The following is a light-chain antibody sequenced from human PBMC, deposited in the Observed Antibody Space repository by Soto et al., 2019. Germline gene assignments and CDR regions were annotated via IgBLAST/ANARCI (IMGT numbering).Light chain of an antibody. CDR1: QSVSSN. V-gene: IGKV3D-15*01. J-gene: IGKJ4*01. CDR3: QQSNNWPPLT. CDR2: GAS. Sequence: EIVLTQSPGTLSLFPVERVTLSCRASQSVSSNLAWYQQKPGQAPRLLIYGASTRATGIPARFSGSGSGTDFTLTISSLQSEDFAVYYCQQSNNWPPLTFGGGTKVEIK.